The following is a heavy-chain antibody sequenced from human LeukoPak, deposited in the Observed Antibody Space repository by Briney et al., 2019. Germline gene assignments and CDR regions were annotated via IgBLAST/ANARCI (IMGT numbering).Heavy chain of an antibody. CDR3: ARDYQGGYGDKTVDY. CDR1: GYSISSGYY. J-gene: IGHJ4*02. CDR2: IYHSGST. V-gene: IGHV4-38-2*02. D-gene: IGHD5-18*01. Sequence: KPSGTLSLTCTVSGYSISSGYYWGWIRQPPGKGLEWIGSIYHSGSTYYNPSLKSRVTISVDTSKNQFSLKLSSVTAADTAAYYCARDYQGGYGDKTVDYWGQGTLVTVSS.